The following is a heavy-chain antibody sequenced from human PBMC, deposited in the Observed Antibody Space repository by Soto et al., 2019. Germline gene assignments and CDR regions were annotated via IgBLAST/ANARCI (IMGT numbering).Heavy chain of an antibody. CDR2: IYYSGST. D-gene: IGHD3-9*01. Sequence: SETLSLTCTVSGGSISSYYWSWIRQPPGKGLEWIRYIYYSGSTNYNPSLKSRVTISVDTSKNQFSLKLSSVTAADTAVYYCARDLRYSSENWFDPWGQGTLVTVSS. V-gene: IGHV4-59*01. CDR1: GGSISSYY. J-gene: IGHJ5*02. CDR3: ARDLRYSSENWFDP.